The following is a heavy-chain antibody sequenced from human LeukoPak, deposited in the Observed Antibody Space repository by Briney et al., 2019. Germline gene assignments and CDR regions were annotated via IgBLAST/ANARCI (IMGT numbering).Heavy chain of an antibody. V-gene: IGHV3-7*01. Sequence: PGRSLRLSCAASGFTFSSYGMHWVRQAPGKGLEWVASINQGGSEKNYVDSVKGRFTISRDNAKNLLHLQMNSLRAEDTAVYFCARLEWARAEYYYYYMDVWGKGTTVTVSS. CDR2: INQGGSEK. CDR3: ARLEWARAEYYYYYMDV. J-gene: IGHJ6*03. D-gene: IGHD2-8*01. CDR1: GFTFSSYG.